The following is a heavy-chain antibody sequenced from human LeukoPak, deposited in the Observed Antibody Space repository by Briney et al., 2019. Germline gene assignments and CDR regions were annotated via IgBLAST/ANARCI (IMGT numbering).Heavy chain of an antibody. CDR3: ARFHGGLEY. J-gene: IGHJ4*02. CDR1: GYSFTSYW. CDR2: IYPGDSDT. D-gene: IGHD4-23*01. Sequence: GESLKISCKGSGYSFTSYWIAWVRPMPGKGLEWMGIIYPGDSDTTYSPSFQGPVTISAGKSISTTYLQWSSLKASDTDMYYCARFHGGLEYWGKGTLVTVSS. V-gene: IGHV5-51*01.